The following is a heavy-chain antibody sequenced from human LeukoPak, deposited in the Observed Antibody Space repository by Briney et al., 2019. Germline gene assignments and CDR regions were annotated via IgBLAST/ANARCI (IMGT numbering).Heavy chain of an antibody. Sequence: PGGSLRLSCSASGFTFSSYAMHRVRQAPGKGLEYVSAISSNGGSTYYADSVKGRFTISRDNSKNTLYLQMSSLRAEDTAVYYCVKGPAAMPPYYYGMDVWGKGTTVTVSS. CDR1: GFTFSSYA. CDR2: ISSNGGST. J-gene: IGHJ6*04. V-gene: IGHV3-64D*06. CDR3: VKGPAAMPPYYYGMDV. D-gene: IGHD2-2*01.